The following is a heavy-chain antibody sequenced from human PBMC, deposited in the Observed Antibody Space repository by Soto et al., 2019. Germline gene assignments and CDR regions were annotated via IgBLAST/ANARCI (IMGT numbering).Heavy chain of an antibody. CDR2: IIPILGIA. D-gene: IGHD6-13*01. CDR1: GYTFTSYG. CDR3: ARIAAAGTGPFDY. J-gene: IGHJ4*02. Sequence: GASVKVSCKASGYTFTSYGISWVRQAPGQGLEWMGRIIPILGIANYAQKFQGRVTITADKSTSTAYMELSSLRSEDTAVYYCARIAAAGTGPFDYWGQGTLVTVSS. V-gene: IGHV1-69*04.